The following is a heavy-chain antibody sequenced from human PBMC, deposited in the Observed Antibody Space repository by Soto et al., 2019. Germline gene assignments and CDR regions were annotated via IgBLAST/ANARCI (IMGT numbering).Heavy chain of an antibody. CDR3: ARHLPEVVVAATPRFAY. V-gene: IGHV3-30-3*01. Sequence: GGSLRLSCSASGFTFSSYAMHWVRQAPGKGLEWVAVISYDGSNKYYADSVKGRFTISRDNSKNTLYLQMNSLRAEDTAVYYCARHLPEVVVAATPRFAYWGQGTLVTVSS. J-gene: IGHJ4*02. D-gene: IGHD2-15*01. CDR2: ISYDGSNK. CDR1: GFTFSSYA.